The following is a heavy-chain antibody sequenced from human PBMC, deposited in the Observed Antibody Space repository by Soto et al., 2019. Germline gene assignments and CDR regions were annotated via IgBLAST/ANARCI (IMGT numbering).Heavy chain of an antibody. V-gene: IGHV4-30-2*01. CDR2: IYHSGNT. D-gene: IGHD2-2*01. Sequence: QLQLQESGSGLVKPSQTLSLTCTVSGGSISSGGYSWSWIRQPPGKGLEWIGYIYHSGNTYYNPSLKVPVTISVDKSKYYFSLKLISAPAADTAVYSCARVPDRWGQVTLVSVAT. CDR3: ARVPDR. J-gene: IGHJ5*02. CDR1: GGSISSGGYS.